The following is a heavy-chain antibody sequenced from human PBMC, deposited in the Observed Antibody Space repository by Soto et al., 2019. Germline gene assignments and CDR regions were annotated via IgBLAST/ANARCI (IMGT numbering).Heavy chain of an antibody. D-gene: IGHD3-10*01. CDR2: IKSKTDGGTT. J-gene: IGHJ6*02. CDR3: TTPVPTGFYGMDV. V-gene: IGHV3-15*01. CDR1: GFTFSNAW. Sequence: GSLRLSCAASGFTFSNAWMSWVRQAPGKGLEWVGRIKSKTDGGTTDYAAPVKGRFTISRDDSKNTLYLQMNSLKTEDTAVYYCTTPVPTGFYGMDVWGQGTTVTVSS.